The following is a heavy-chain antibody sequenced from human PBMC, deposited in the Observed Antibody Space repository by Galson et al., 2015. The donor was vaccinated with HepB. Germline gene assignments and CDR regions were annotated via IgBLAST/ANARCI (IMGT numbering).Heavy chain of an antibody. CDR3: AHGSGWLLDS. CDR2: PYWVDDE. CDR1: GFSLSSNHVG. D-gene: IGHD6-19*01. Sequence: PALVKPTQTLTLTCTFSGFSLSSNHVGVGGIRHPPGKSLEWFALPYWVDDERHSHSLRTRLTITKDTSKNRVVLTLTNVDPVDTATYYCAHGSGWLLDSWGQGTLVTVSS. J-gene: IGHJ5*01. V-gene: IGHV2-5*02.